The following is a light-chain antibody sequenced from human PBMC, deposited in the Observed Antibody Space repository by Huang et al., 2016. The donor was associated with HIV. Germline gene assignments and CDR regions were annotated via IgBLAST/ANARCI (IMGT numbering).Light chain of an antibody. CDR1: KSVLYKSDKRNY. CDR3: QQYFSTPT. CDR2: WAS. Sequence: IVMTQSPESLSVSLGERAIINCKSSKSVLYKSDKRNYVAWYREKTGQSPKVRIYWASTRQTGVPDRFRGNGSGKNFTLTIDSFQAEDVALYYCQQYFSTPTFGLGTKLEI. J-gene: IGKJ2*01. V-gene: IGKV4-1*01.